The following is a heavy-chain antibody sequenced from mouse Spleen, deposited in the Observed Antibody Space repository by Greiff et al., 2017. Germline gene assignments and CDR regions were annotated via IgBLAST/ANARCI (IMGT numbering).Heavy chain of an antibody. V-gene: IGHV3-6*01. J-gene: IGHJ2*01. CDR2: ISYDGSN. Sequence: EVQVVESGPGLVKPSQSLSLTCSVTGYSITSGYYWNWIRQFPGNKLEWMGYISYDGSNNYNPSLKNRISITRDTSKNQFFLKLNSVTTEDTATYYCARGIYYYGSSYGTYFDYWGQGTTLTVSS. D-gene: IGHD1-1*01. CDR3: ARGIYYYGSSYGTYFDY. CDR1: GYSITSGYY.